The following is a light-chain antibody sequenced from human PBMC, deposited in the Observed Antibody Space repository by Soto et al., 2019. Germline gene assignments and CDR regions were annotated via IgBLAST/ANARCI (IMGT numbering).Light chain of an antibody. Sequence: DIHVTQSPPSLSASVGDRVTITCRATQDTRNYLNWYQQKPGKAPKLLIYAACSLQSGVTSRFSGSGAVTHFTLTIATLQSEDFATYYCQQSYSGVTFGGGTKVEIK. J-gene: IGKJ4*01. V-gene: IGKV1-39*01. CDR3: QQSYSGVT. CDR1: QDTRNY. CDR2: AAC.